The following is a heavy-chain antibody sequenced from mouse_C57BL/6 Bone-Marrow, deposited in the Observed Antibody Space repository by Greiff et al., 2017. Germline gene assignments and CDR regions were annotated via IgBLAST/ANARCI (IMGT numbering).Heavy chain of an antibody. Sequence: VQLQQSVAELVRPGASVKLSCTASGFNIKNTSMHWVKQRPEQGLEWIGRIDPANGNTKYAPKFQGKATITADTSSNTAYLQLSSLTSEDTAIYYCARSNFAYWGQGTLVTVSA. CDR2: IDPANGNT. V-gene: IGHV14-3*01. J-gene: IGHJ3*01. CDR1: GFNIKNTS. CDR3: ARSNFAY.